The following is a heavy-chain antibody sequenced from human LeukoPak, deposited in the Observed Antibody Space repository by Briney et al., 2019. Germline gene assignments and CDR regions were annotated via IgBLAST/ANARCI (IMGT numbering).Heavy chain of an antibody. CDR2: ISAYNGNT. J-gene: IGHJ5*02. CDR1: GYTFTSYG. V-gene: IGHV1-18*01. Sequence: ASVKVSCKASGYTFTSYGISWVRQAAGQGLEWMGWISAYNGNTNYAQKLQGRVTMTTDTSTSTAYMELRSLRSDDTAVYYCARESKTDYYGSGSYVRGSNWFDPWGQGTLVTVSS. D-gene: IGHD3-10*01. CDR3: ARESKTDYYGSGSYVRGSNWFDP.